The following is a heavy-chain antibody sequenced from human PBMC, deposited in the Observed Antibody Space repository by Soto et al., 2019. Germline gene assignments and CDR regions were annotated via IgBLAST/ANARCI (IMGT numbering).Heavy chain of an antibody. D-gene: IGHD4-17*01. CDR1: GFTFSSYA. CDR3: AKAEDDGDYLTSYYYYYMDV. J-gene: IGHJ6*03. V-gene: IGHV3-23*01. CDR2: ISGSGGST. Sequence: GGSLRLSCAASGFTFSSYAMSWVRQAPGKGLEWVSAISGSGGSTYYADSVKGRFTISRDNSKNTLYLQMNSLRAEDTAVYYCAKAEDDGDYLTSYYYYYMDVWGKGTTVTVSS.